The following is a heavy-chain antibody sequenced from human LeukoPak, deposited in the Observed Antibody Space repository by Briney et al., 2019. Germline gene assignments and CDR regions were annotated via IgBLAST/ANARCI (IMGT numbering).Heavy chain of an antibody. V-gene: IGHV3-23*01. CDR2: ISDSGGNT. J-gene: IGHJ4*02. CDR3: ARHRSSWLIDY. CDR1: GFTFNSYA. D-gene: IGHD6-6*01. Sequence: GGSLRLPCAASGFTFNSYAVSWVRQAPWERLQWVSGISDSGGNTYYADSVRGRFTISRDNSKNTLYLQMNSLRAEDTAVYYCARHRSSWLIDYWGQGTLVTVSS.